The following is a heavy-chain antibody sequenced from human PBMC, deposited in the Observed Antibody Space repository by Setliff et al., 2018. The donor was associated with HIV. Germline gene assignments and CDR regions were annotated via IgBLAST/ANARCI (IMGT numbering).Heavy chain of an antibody. Sequence: GASVKVSCKASGGTFSSYVISWVRQAPGQGPEWMGGIIPMYGVTNYAQKFQGRVTITADESTRTGYMELRSLQSEDTAVYYCARGTNYYDSHSFPQYYYNAMDVWGQGTTVTVSS. D-gene: IGHD3-10*01. J-gene: IGHJ6*02. CDR2: IIPMYGVT. CDR3: ARGTNYYDSHSFPQYYYNAMDV. CDR1: GGTFSSYV. V-gene: IGHV1-69*13.